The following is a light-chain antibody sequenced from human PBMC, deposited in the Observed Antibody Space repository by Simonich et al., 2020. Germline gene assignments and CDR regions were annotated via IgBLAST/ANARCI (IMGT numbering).Light chain of an antibody. CDR1: HSVSSSY. CDR2: GAS. Sequence: EIVLTQSPGTLSLSPGERATLSCRASHSVSSSYLAWYQQKPGPAPRLLIYGASSRATGIPDSFSGSGSGTDFTLTISRLEPEDFAVYYCQQYGSSPFTFGPGTKVDIK. J-gene: IGKJ3*01. CDR3: QQYGSSPFT. V-gene: IGKV3-20*01.